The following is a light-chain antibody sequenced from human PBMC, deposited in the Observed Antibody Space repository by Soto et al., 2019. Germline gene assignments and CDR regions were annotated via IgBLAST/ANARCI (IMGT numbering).Light chain of an antibody. J-gene: IGLJ1*01. CDR3: QVWDRSSDHHV. CDR2: DDS. V-gene: IGLV3-21*02. Sequence: SYELTQPPSVSVAPGQTASITCGGNDIESKSVHWYQQKPGQAPVLVVYDDSDRPSGIPERFSGSNSGNTATLTISRVEAGDEAEYYCQVWDRSSDHHVFGTGTKVTVL. CDR1: DIESKS.